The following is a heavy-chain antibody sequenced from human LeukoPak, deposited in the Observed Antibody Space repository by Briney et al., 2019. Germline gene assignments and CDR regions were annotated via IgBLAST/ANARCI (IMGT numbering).Heavy chain of an antibody. Sequence: RGESLKISCKGSGYSFTSYWIGWVRQMPGKGLEWMGIIYPGDSDTRYSPSFQGQVTISADKSISTAYLQWSSLKASDTAMYYCARHGIVVVPAAIRGSYYYYYRDAWGKGTTVTVSS. D-gene: IGHD2-2*02. CDR1: GYSFTSYW. V-gene: IGHV5-51*01. CDR3: ARHGIVVVPAAIRGSYYYYYRDA. CDR2: IYPGDSDT. J-gene: IGHJ6*03.